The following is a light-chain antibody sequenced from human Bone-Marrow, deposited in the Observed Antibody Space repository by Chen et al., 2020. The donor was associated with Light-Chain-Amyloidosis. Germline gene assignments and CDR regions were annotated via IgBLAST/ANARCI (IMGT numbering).Light chain of an antibody. J-gene: IGLJ3*02. CDR1: NIGSTG. V-gene: IGLV3-21*02. CDR2: DDS. CDR3: QVWDRSSDRPV. Sequence: SYVLTQPSSVSVAPGQTATIACGGNNIGSTGVHWYQQTPGQAPLLVVYDDSDRPSGIPERLSGSNSGNTATLTISRVEAGDEADYYCQVWDRSSDRPVLGGGTKLTVL.